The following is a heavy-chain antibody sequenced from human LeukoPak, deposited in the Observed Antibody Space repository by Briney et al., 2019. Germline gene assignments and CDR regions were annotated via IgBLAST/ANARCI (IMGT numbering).Heavy chain of an antibody. D-gene: IGHD3-22*01. CDR1: GYTFTSYG. CDR2: ISAYNGNT. CDR3: AREGVTYYYDSSGYQPFDY. V-gene: IGHV1-18*01. J-gene: IGHJ4*02. Sequence: SVKVSCKASGYTFTSYGISWVRQAPGQGLEWMGWISAYNGNTNYAQKLQGRVTMTTDTSTSTAYMELRSLRSDDTAVYYCAREGVTYYYDSSGYQPFDYWGQGTLVTVSS.